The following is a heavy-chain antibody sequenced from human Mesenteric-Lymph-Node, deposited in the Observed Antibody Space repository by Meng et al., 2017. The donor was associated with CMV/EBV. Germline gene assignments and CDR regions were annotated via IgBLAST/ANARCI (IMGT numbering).Heavy chain of an antibody. CDR2: ISPNTGDT. Sequence: QVQLVQSGAEVKKPGASVKVSCKASGYSFTGYSIHWVRQAPGQGLEWMGRISPNTGDTIYEENFQGRVTMTRDTSINTAYMEVNRLNSDDTAMYYCAREIYYYDSHGPDYWGQGTLVTVSS. CDR3: AREIYYYDSHGPDY. V-gene: IGHV1-2*06. J-gene: IGHJ4*02. D-gene: IGHD3-22*01. CDR1: GYSFTGYS.